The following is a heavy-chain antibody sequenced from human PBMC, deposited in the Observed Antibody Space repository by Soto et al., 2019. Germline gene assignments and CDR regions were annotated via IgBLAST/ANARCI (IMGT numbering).Heavy chain of an antibody. CDR3: ARENCSSTSCSYYFDY. J-gene: IGHJ4*02. V-gene: IGHV3-23*01. CDR2: IYGSGDKT. D-gene: IGHD2-2*01. Sequence: GGSLRLSCAASGFTFRDYAMTWVRQSPGKGLEWVSSIYGSGDKTFYARSVEGRFTISRDNIKNTLDLHMNGLRGDDTAVYYCARENCSSTSCSYYFDYWGQGTLVTVSS. CDR1: GFTFRDYA.